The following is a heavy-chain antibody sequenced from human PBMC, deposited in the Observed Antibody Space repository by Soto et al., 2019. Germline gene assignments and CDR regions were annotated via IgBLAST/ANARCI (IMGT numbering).Heavy chain of an antibody. CDR2: FDPEDGET. CDR1: GYTLTELS. Sequence: ASVKVSCKVSGYTLTELSMHWVRQAPGKGLEWMGGFDPEDGETIYAQKFQGRVTMTEDTSTDTAYMELSSLRSEDTAVYYCATGDRTVAGSDYWGQGTLVTVSS. D-gene: IGHD6-19*01. CDR3: ATGDRTVAGSDY. V-gene: IGHV1-24*01. J-gene: IGHJ4*02.